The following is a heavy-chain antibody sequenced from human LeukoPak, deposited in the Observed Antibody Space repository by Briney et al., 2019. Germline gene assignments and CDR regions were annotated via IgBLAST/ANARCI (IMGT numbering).Heavy chain of an antibody. V-gene: IGHV1-2*02. CDR2: INPNSGDT. Sequence: ASVKVSCKASGYTFTGYYMHWVRQAPGQGLEWMGWINPNSGDTNYAQKFQGRVTMTRDTSISTAYMELSSLRSEDTAVYYCARGAYCSGGSCYGHFDYWGQGTLVTVSS. J-gene: IGHJ4*02. D-gene: IGHD2-15*01. CDR1: GYTFTGYY. CDR3: ARGAYCSGGSCYGHFDY.